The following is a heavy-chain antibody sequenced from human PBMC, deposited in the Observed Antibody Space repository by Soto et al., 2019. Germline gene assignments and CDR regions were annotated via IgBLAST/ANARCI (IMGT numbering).Heavy chain of an antibody. CDR2: IWYDGSNK. CDR1: GFTFSSYG. CDR3: ARDYCSSTSCHYCFDY. J-gene: IGHJ4*02. V-gene: IGHV3-33*01. D-gene: IGHD2-2*01. Sequence: LRLSCAAAGFTFSSYGMHWVRQAPGKGLEWVAVIWYDGSNKYYADSVKGRFTISRDNSKNTLYLQMNSLRAEDTAVYYCARDYCSSTSCHYCFDYWGQGTLVTVSS.